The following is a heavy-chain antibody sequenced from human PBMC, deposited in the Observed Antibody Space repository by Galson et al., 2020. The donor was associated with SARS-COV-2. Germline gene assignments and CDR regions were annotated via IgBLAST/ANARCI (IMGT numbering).Heavy chain of an antibody. CDR3: ARAGGNYYGSGSYSHYYYGMDV. V-gene: IGHV4-30-4*07. Sequence: SETLSLTCAVSGGSISSGGYSWSWIRQPPGKGLEWIGYIYYSGSTYYNPSLKSRVTISVDTSKNQFSLKLSSVTAADTAVYYCARAGGNYYGSGSYSHYYYGMDVWGQGTTLTVSS. D-gene: IGHD3-10*01. CDR1: GGSISSGGYS. CDR2: IYYSGST. J-gene: IGHJ6*02.